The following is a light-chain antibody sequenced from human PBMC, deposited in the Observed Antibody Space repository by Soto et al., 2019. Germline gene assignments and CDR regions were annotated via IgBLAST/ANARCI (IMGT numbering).Light chain of an antibody. J-gene: IGKJ3*01. CDR3: QHRGT. CDR2: KAS. V-gene: IGKV1-5*03. Sequence: DIQMTQSPSTLSASVGDRVTITCRASQSISDWLAWYQQKPGKAPKLLIYKASSLESGVPSRFSGSGSGTEFTLSISSLQPDDFATYYCQHRGTFGHGTKVDIK. CDR1: QSISDW.